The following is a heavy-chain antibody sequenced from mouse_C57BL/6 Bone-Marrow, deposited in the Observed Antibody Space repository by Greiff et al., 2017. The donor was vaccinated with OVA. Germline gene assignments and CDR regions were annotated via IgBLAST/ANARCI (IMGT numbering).Heavy chain of an antibody. CDR2: IYPGDGDT. CDR3: ARSGAYFAY. Sequence: QVQLQQSGPELVKPGASVKISCKASGYAFSSSWMDWVKQRPGQGLEWIGRIYPGDGDTNYNGKFKGKATLTADKSSSTAYMQLSSLTSEDSAVYFCARSGAYFAYWGQGTLVTVSA. CDR1: GYAFSSSW. D-gene: IGHD2-10*01. J-gene: IGHJ3*01. V-gene: IGHV1-82*01.